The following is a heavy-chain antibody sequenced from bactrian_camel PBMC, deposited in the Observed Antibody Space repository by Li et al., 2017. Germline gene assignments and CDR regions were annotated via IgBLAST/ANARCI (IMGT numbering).Heavy chain of an antibody. V-gene: IGHV3S63*01. Sequence: HVQLVESGGGPVQAGDSPRLSCVVSGDSSSNYCMGWFRQALGKEREGVASIDSNGSDSDETTTYGDSVKGRFTISKDNAKNTLYLQMNSLKPEDTAMYYCTKGDQAAWSMFRRMGYWGQGTQVTVS. CDR2: IDSNGSDSDETT. CDR1: GDSSSNYC. D-gene: IGHD1*01. CDR3: TKGDQAAWSMFRRMGY. J-gene: IGHJ4*01.